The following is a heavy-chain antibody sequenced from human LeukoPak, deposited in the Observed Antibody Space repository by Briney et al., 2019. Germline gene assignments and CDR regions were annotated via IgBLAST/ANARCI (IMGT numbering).Heavy chain of an antibody. CDR2: IYHTGST. V-gene: IGHV4-4*02. Sequence: PSETLSLTCTVSDGSVSSSNWWSWVRQPPGKGLEWIGEIYHTGSTNYNPSLKSRVAISMDESKNQFSLKLSSVTAADTAMYYCARYLEDWGQGTLVTVSS. J-gene: IGHJ4*02. CDR3: ARYLED. CDR1: DGSVSSSNW.